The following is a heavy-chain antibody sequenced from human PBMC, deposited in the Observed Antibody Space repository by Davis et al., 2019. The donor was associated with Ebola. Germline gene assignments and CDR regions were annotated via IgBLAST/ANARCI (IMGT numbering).Heavy chain of an antibody. J-gene: IGHJ4*02. CDR3: ARLEGDYGDYVEY. V-gene: IGHV4-59*01. Sequence: MPSETLSLTCAVSGGSITSFFWSWVRQPPGKGLEWIGYIYYTGSTNYNPSLKSRVTISLDTSKNQFSLKLTSVTAADTAVYYCARLEGDYGDYVEYWGQGTLVIVSS. CDR2: IYYTGST. D-gene: IGHD4-17*01. CDR1: GGSITSFF.